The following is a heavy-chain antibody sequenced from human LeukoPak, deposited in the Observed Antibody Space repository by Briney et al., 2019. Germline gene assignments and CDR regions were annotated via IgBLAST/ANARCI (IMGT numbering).Heavy chain of an antibody. CDR3: ATPQYSLEY. CDR2: ISAYNGNT. CDR1: GYTFTSYG. Sequence: GASVKVSCKASGYTFTSYGISWVRQAPGQGLEWMGWISAYNGNTNYAQKLQGRVTMTTDTSTSTVSMELRSLRSDDTAVYYCATPQYSLEYWGQGTLVTVSS. V-gene: IGHV1-18*01. D-gene: IGHD1-1*01. J-gene: IGHJ4*02.